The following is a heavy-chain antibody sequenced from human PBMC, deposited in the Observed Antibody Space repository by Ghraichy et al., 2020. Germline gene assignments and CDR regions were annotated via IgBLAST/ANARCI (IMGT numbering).Heavy chain of an antibody. J-gene: IGHJ6*03. V-gene: IGHV3-21*01. CDR3: ARTFYDILTGAYYYYMDV. D-gene: IGHD3-9*01. CDR1: GFTFSYNA. Sequence: LTCVASGFTFSYNAMNWVRQAPGKGLEWVSSISSDRNYMSYADSVKGRFTISRDNAKNSLYLQMNSLRAEDTAVYYCARTFYDILTGAYYYYMDVWGKGTTVTVSS. CDR2: ISSDRNYM.